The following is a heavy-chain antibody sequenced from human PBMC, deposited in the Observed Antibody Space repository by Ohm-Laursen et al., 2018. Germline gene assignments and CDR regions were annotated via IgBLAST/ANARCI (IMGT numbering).Heavy chain of an antibody. D-gene: IGHD3-9*01. CDR2: IYYSGST. CDR3: ARNFNWEPPYTFSS. CDR1: GASTRDYY. J-gene: IGHJ1*01. Sequence: TLSLTCTVSGASTRDYYWNWTRQPPGKGLEWIGYIYYSGSTKYNPSLESRVTISLDTSRNQFSLRLTSLPAADTAVYYCARNFNWEPPYTFSSWGPRILVTVSS. V-gene: IGHV4-59*01.